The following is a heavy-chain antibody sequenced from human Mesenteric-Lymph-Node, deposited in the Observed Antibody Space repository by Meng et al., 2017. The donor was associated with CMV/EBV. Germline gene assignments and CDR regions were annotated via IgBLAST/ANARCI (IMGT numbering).Heavy chain of an antibody. CDR2: INHSGST. Sequence: LLKPSETLSVPCAVYGGAFSGYYWTWIRQSPEKGLEWIGEINHSGSTTYNPSFTSRIIISVDTSTNQISLNMSSVTAADTAVYYCARGSSYDILTGYFDSWGQGALVTVSS. CDR3: ARGSSYDILTGYFDS. D-gene: IGHD3-9*01. CDR1: GGAFSGYY. V-gene: IGHV4-34*01. J-gene: IGHJ4*02.